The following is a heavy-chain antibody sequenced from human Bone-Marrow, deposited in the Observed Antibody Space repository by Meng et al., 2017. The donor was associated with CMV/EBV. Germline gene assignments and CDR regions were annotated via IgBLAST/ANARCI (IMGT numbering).Heavy chain of an antibody. J-gene: IGHJ6*02. V-gene: IGHV3-23*01. D-gene: IGHD2-2*01. CDR1: GFTFSNYA. CDR3: ARGTDQLLSAYYYYYGMAV. CDR2: LSGSGGYT. Sequence: GGSLRLSCAASGFTFSNYAMTWVRQAPGKGLEWVSVLSGSGGYTYSADSVKGRFTISRDNSKNTLYLQMNSLRAEDTAVYYCARGTDQLLSAYYYYYGMAVWGQGNTVNVSS.